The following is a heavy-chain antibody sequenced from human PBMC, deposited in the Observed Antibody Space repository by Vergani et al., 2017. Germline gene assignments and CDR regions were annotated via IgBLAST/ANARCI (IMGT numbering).Heavy chain of an antibody. Sequence: QVQLVESGGGLVKPGGSLRLSCAASGFSFSDHYMTWIRQAPGKGLEWVSYISNSGNTIEYAYSVKGRFSISRDNAKSSLFLQMDSLRAEDTAVYYCARDHRDYNYYPGTFDIWGQGSMVTVSS. V-gene: IGHV3-11*01. CDR2: ISNSGNTI. J-gene: IGHJ3*02. D-gene: IGHD1-1*01. CDR3: ARDHRDYNYYPGTFDI. CDR1: GFSFSDHY.